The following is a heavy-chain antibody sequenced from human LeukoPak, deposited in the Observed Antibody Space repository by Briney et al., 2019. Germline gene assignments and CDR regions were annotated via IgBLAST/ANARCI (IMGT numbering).Heavy chain of an antibody. CDR1: GFTFSSYA. J-gene: IGHJ3*02. CDR2: ISGSGGST. D-gene: IGHD3-3*01. Sequence: SGGSLRLSCAASGFTFSSYAMSWVRQAPGKGLEWVSAISGSGGSTYYADSVKGRFTISRDNSKNTLYLQMNSLRAEDTAVYYCAKAFTIFGVVNYDAFDIWGQGAMVTVSS. CDR3: AKAFTIFGVVNYDAFDI. V-gene: IGHV3-23*01.